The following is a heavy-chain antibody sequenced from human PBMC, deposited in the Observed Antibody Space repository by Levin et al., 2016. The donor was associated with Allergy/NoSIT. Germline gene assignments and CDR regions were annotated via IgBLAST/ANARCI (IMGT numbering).Heavy chain of an antibody. Sequence: SETLSLTCTVSGDSITAYCWNWVRQPPGKGLEWIGFIYYTGNTNYNPSLKSRVTISVDTSKNQLSLKLTSVTAADTAVYYCARADIVVIPTAVWALDIWGQGTMVAVSS. CDR1: GDSITAYC. V-gene: IGHV4-59*01. D-gene: IGHD2-2*01. J-gene: IGHJ3*02. CDR3: ARADIVVIPTAVWALDI. CDR2: IYYTGNT.